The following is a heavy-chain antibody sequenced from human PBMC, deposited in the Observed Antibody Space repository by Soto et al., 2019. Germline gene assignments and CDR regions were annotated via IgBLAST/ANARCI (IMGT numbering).Heavy chain of an antibody. CDR3: VRRHVSATGIDWFDP. CDR1: GYTFTSYG. V-gene: IGHV1-3*01. Sequence: ASVKVSCKASGYTFTSYGIHWVRQAPGQRLEWMGWINAANGDTKYSPKFQGRVTITRDTSASTAYMELSSLRSEDTAVYYCVRRHVSATGIDWFDPWGQGAPVTVSS. J-gene: IGHJ5*02. D-gene: IGHD6-13*01. CDR2: INAANGDT.